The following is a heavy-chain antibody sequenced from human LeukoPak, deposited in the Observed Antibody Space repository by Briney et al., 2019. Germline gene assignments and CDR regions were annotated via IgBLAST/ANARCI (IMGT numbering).Heavy chain of an antibody. CDR3: ARDWLSNSMVANRINWFDP. J-gene: IGHJ5*02. D-gene: IGHD5-12*01. CDR1: GYTFTSYG. Sequence: ASVKVSCKASGYTFTSYGTSWVRQAPGQGLEWMGWISAYNGNTNYAQKLQGRVTMTTDTSTSTAYMELRSLRSDDTAVYYWARDWLSNSMVANRINWFDPWGQGTLVTVSS. CDR2: ISAYNGNT. V-gene: IGHV1-18*01.